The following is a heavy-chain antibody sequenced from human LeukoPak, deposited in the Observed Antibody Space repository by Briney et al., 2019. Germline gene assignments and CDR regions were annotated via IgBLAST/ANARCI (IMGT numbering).Heavy chain of an antibody. J-gene: IGHJ4*02. CDR1: GFTFSSYW. CDR2: IKQDGSEK. Sequence: PGESLRLSCAASGFTFSSYWMSWVRQAPGKGLEWVANIKQDGSEKYYVDSVKGRFTISRDNAKNTLYLQMNSLRAEDTAVYYCTRDGSYGDFDYWGQGTLVTVSS. V-gene: IGHV3-7*01. CDR3: TRDGSYGDFDY. D-gene: IGHD4-17*01.